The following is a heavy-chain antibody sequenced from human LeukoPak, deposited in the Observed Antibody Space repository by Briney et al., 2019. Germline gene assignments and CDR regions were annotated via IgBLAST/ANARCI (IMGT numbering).Heavy chain of an antibody. CDR1: DDSFSSHY. CDR2: ISYIGTT. J-gene: IGHJ3*02. Sequence: SETLSLTCAVSDDSFSSHYWTWIRQPPGKGLEWIGYISYIGTTNYNPSLRSRVTLSIDTSKNQFSLKLRSVTAADTAVYYCARDLVTVTKGFDIWGQGTMVSVSS. CDR3: ARDLVTVTKGFDI. D-gene: IGHD4-17*01. V-gene: IGHV4-59*11.